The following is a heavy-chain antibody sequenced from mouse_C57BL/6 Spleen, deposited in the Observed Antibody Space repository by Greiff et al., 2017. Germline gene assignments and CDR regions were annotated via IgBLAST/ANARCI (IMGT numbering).Heavy chain of an antibody. Sequence: QVQLQQPGAALVKPGASVKVSCKASGYTFTTYWMHWVKQRPGQGLEWIGRIHPSDSDTNYNQKFKCKATLTVDKSSSTAYMQLSSLTAEDSAVYYCARGEYDYDADFDYWGQGTTLTVSS. CDR1: GYTFTTYW. V-gene: IGHV1-74*01. CDR2: IHPSDSDT. J-gene: IGHJ2*01. D-gene: IGHD2-4*01. CDR3: ARGEYDYDADFDY.